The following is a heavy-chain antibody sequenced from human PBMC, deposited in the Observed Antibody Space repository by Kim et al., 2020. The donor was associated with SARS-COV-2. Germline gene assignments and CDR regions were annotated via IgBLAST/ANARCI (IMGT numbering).Heavy chain of an antibody. CDR3: TRDYDILTGYYYFDY. V-gene: IGHV3-49*04. D-gene: IGHD3-9*01. J-gene: IGHJ4*02. Sequence: GGSLRLSCTASGFTFGDYAMSWVRQAPGKGLEWVGFIRSKAYGGTTEYAASVKGRFTISRDDSKSIAYLQMNSLKTEDTAVYYCTRDYDILTGYYYFDYWGQGTLVTVSS. CDR1: GFTFGDYA. CDR2: IRSKAYGGTT.